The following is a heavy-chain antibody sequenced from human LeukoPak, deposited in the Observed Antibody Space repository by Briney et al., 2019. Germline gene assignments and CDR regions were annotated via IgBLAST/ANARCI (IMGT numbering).Heavy chain of an antibody. Sequence: SETLSLTCTVSGGSISGYYWSWIRQPPGKGLEWIGYIFTSGTANYDPSLRGRLTMSVDTSKNQFSLNLSSVTAADTAVYYCARHGGWGNNWFDPWGQGTLVTVSS. CDR3: ARHGGWGNNWFDP. D-gene: IGHD7-27*01. CDR2: IFTSGTA. V-gene: IGHV4-4*09. J-gene: IGHJ5*02. CDR1: GGSISGYY.